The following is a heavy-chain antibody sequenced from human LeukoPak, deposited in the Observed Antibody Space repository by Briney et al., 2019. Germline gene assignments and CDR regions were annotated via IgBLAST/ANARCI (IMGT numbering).Heavy chain of an antibody. CDR3: ARGPPYYDFWSGYYA. CDR1: GFTFSSYW. J-gene: IGHJ5*02. V-gene: IGHV3-7*01. D-gene: IGHD3-3*01. Sequence: PGGSLRLSCAASGFTFSSYWMNWARQAPGKGLEWVASINHNGNVNYYVDSVKGRFTISRDNAKNSLYLQMNSLRAEDTAVYYCARGPPYYDFWSGYYAWGQGTLVTVSS. CDR2: INHNGNVN.